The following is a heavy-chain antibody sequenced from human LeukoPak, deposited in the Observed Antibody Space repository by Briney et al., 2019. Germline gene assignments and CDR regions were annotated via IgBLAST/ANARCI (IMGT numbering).Heavy chain of an antibody. D-gene: IGHD1/OR15-1a*01. J-gene: IGHJ5*02. CDR2: IYYSGST. V-gene: IGHV4-39*01. Sequence: PSETLSLTCTVSGGSISSSSYYWGWIRQPPGKGLEWIGSIYYSGSTYYNPSLKSRVTISVDTSKNQFSLKLSSVTAADTAVYYCARHEQLEQPGNWFDPWGQGTLVTVSS. CDR3: ARHEQLEQPGNWFDP. CDR1: GGSISSSSYY.